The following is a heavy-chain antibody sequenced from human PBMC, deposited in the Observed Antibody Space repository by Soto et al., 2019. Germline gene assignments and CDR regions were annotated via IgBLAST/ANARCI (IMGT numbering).Heavy chain of an antibody. Sequence: EVQLVESGGGLVQPGGSLRLSCAASGFSFSSYWMTWVRQAPGKGLEWVANISPDGSDKYYVDSVKGRFTISRDHVKNSLYLQVNSLRVYDTALYYCAIARIDLWGRGTLVTVSS. CDR3: AIARIDL. V-gene: IGHV3-7*01. CDR2: ISPDGSDK. CDR1: GFSFSSYW. J-gene: IGHJ2*01.